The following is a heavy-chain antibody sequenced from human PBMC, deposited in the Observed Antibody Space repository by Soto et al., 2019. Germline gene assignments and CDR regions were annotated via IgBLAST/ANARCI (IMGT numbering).Heavy chain of an antibody. CDR3: AKTLGYCSSTSFYEAYMDV. J-gene: IGHJ6*03. V-gene: IGHV3-23*01. Sequence: EVQLLESGGGLVQPGGSLRLSCAASGFTFSSYAMSWVRQAPGKGLEWVSAISGSGGSTYYADSVKGRFTISRDNSKNTLYLQMNSLRAEDTAVYYCAKTLGYCSSTSFYEAYMDVWGKGTTVTVSS. CDR2: ISGSGGST. CDR1: GFTFSSYA. D-gene: IGHD2-2*01.